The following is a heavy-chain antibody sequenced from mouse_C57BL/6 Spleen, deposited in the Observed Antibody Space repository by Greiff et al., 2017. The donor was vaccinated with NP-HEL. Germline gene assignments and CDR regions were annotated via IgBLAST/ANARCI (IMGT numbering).Heavy chain of an antibody. Sequence: EVNLVESGGGLVKPGGSLKLSCAASGFTFSSYAMSWVRQTPEKRLEWVATISDGGSYTYYPDNVKGRFTISRDNAKNNLYLQMSHLKSEDTAMYYCARAYGSSMFDYWGQGTTLTVSS. J-gene: IGHJ2*01. CDR2: ISDGGSYT. D-gene: IGHD1-1*01. V-gene: IGHV5-4*03. CDR3: ARAYGSSMFDY. CDR1: GFTFSSYA.